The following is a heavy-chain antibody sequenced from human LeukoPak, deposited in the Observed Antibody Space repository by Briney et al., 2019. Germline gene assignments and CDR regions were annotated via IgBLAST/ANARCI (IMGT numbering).Heavy chain of an antibody. CDR3: VRGGDSGHDYLEY. J-gene: IGHJ4*02. CDR2: IYHSGST. CDR1: GGSISSGGYS. Sequence: SQTLSLTCAVSGGSISSGGYSWSWIRQPPGKGLEWIGYIYHSGSTDYNPSLKSRLSISVDKSNNQFSLKLSSVTAADTAVYYCVRGGDSGHDYLEYWGQGTLVTVSS. D-gene: IGHD5-12*01. V-gene: IGHV4-30-2*01.